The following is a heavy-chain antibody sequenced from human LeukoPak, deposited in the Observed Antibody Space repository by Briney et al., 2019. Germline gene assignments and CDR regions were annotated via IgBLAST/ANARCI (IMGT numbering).Heavy chain of an antibody. J-gene: IGHJ3*02. CDR1: GFTFSGSA. D-gene: IGHD3-22*01. V-gene: IGHV1-46*01. CDR2: INPSGGST. Sequence: GGSLRLSCAASGFTFSGSAMHWVRQAPGQGLEWMGIINPSGGSTSYAQKFQGRVTMTRDTSTSTVYMELSSLRSEDTAVYYCARGDYDSSGYSPRLDAFDIWGQGTMVTVSS. CDR3: ARGDYDSSGYSPRLDAFDI.